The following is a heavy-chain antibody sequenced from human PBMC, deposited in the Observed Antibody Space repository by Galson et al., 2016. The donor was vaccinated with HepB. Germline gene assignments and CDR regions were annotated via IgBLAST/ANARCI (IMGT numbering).Heavy chain of an antibody. CDR2: ITASSSSL. D-gene: IGHD3-16*01. V-gene: IGHV3-48*01. J-gene: IGHJ5*01. Sequence: SLRLSCAGSGFSFGSYSMIWVRQAPGKGLDWVAYITASSSSLYYADSVEGRFTVSRDNAQNSLYLQMSSPRAEDTAVYFCAGVTFSNGCYADACCGGGSLTGFCRNAHDSLLLRLSSRREEETAVYFCAGHTDRDGWYADDSWGQGTVVTVSS. CDR3: AGVTFSNGCYADACCGGGSLTGFCRNAHDSLLLRLSSRREEETAVYFCAGHTDRDGWYADDS. CDR1: GFSFGSYS.